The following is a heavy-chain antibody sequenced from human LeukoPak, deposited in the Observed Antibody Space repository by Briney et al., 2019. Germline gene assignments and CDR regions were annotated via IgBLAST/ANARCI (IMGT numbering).Heavy chain of an antibody. CDR2: IFHSGST. CDR3: ARWSLVPLTSYYYYGMDV. Sequence: SGTLSLTCVVSGDSISSGNWWTWVLQPAGKGLEWIGEIFHSGSTHYNPSLKSRVTISVDNSKNQFSLRLTSVTAADTAVYYCARWSLVPLTSYYYYGMDVWGQGTTVTVSS. J-gene: IGHJ6*02. D-gene: IGHD3-3*01. V-gene: IGHV4-4*02. CDR1: GDSISSGNW.